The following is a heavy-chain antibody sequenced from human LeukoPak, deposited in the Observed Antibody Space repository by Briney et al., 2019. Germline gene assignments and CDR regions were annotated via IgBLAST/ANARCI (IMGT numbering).Heavy chain of an antibody. CDR1: GFTFSTYG. CDR2: ISSSGSTI. J-gene: IGHJ6*03. Sequence: SGGSLRLSCAASGFTFSTYGMSWVRQAPGKGLEWVSYISSSGSTIYYADSVKGRFTISRDNAKNSLYLQMNSLRAEDTAVYYCARSPSYGDYDILLPYYYYYYMDVWGKGTTVTISS. CDR3: ARSPSYGDYDILLPYYYYYYMDV. D-gene: IGHD4-17*01. V-gene: IGHV3-48*04.